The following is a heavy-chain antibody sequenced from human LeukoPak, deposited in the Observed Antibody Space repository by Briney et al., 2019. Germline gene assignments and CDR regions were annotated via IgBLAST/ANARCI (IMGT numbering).Heavy chain of an antibody. V-gene: IGHV3-48*03. D-gene: IGHD4-17*01. Sequence: GGSLRLSCAASGFTFSSYEMTWVRQAPGKGLEWVSYVSSSGSTIYYADSVKGRFTISRDNAKNSLYLQMNSLRAEDTAVYYCARDRYGDSDYGDYWGQGTLVTVSS. CDR3: ARDRYGDSDYGDY. CDR1: GFTFSSYE. CDR2: VSSSGSTI. J-gene: IGHJ4*02.